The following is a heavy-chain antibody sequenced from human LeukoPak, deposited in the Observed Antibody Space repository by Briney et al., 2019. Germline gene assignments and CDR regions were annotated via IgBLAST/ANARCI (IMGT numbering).Heavy chain of an antibody. Sequence: PGGSLRLSCAASGFTFSNYGMSWVRQAPGKGLEWVANIKEDGSEKYYVDSVKGRFTISRDNARNSLYLRMNSLRAEDTAVYYCASGRQLGYWGQGTLVTVSS. CDR1: GFTFSNYG. CDR2: IKEDGSEK. V-gene: IGHV3-7*01. D-gene: IGHD6-13*01. CDR3: ASGRQLGY. J-gene: IGHJ4*02.